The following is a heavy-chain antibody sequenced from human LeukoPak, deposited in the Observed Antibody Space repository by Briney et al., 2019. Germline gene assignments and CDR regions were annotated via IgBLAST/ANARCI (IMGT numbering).Heavy chain of an antibody. D-gene: IGHD4-17*01. CDR2: IHSADSNT. V-gene: IGHV5-51*01. J-gene: IGHJ4*02. CDR3: AGARHGDYRWDY. Sequence: GESLKISCKDSGYSFTNYWIGWVRQMPGKGLEWMGIIHSADSNTKYSPSFQGQVTISADKSISTAYLQWSGLKASDTAMYYCAGARHGDYRWDYWGQGTLVAVSS. CDR1: GYSFTNYW.